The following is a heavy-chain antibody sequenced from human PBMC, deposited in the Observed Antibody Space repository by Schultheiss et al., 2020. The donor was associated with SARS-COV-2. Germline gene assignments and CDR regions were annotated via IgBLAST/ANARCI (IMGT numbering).Heavy chain of an antibody. CDR1: GFTFSSYG. Sequence: GGSLRLSCAASGFTFSSYGMHWVRQAPGKGLEWVAVIWYDGSNKYYADSVKGRFTISRDNSKNTLYLQLNSLRAEDTAVYYCARSGGYCSGGSCYDWYFDFWGRGTLVTVSS. D-gene: IGHD2-15*01. CDR2: IWYDGSNK. V-gene: IGHV3-33*08. CDR3: ARSGGYCSGGSCYDWYFDF. J-gene: IGHJ2*01.